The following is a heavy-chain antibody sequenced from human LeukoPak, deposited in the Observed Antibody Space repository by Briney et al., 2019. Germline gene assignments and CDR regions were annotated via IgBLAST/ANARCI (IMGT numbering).Heavy chain of an antibody. CDR2: ISSSSSYI. CDR3: ARGLGYCSGVSCYGDDI. J-gene: IGHJ3*02. Sequence: PGGSLRLSCAASGFTFSSYSMNWVRQAPGKGLEWVSSISSSSSYIYYADSAKGRFTISRDNAKNSLYLQMNSLRAEDTAVYYCARGLGYCSGVSCYGDDIWGQGTMVTVSS. D-gene: IGHD2-15*01. V-gene: IGHV3-21*01. CDR1: GFTFSSYS.